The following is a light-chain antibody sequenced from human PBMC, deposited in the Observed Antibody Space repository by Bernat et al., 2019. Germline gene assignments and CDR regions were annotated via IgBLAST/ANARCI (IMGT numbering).Light chain of an antibody. Sequence: QPVLTQSSSASASLGSSVKLTCTLSSGHSSYIIAWHQQQPGKAPRYLMKLEGSGSYNKGSGVPDRFSGSSSGADRYHPISNLQSEDEADYYCETWDSNTRVFGGGTKLTVL. CDR1: SGHSSYI. J-gene: IGLJ3*02. CDR3: ETWDSNTRV. CDR2: LEGSGSY. V-gene: IGLV4-60*03.